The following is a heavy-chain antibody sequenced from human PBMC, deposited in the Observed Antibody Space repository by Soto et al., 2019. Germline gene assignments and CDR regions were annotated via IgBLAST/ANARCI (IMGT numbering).Heavy chain of an antibody. V-gene: IGHV3-30*18. J-gene: IGHJ6*02. D-gene: IGHD2-21*01. CDR2: ISHDGSTE. Sequence: GVSRRRSCEASGFLSYRYGVRWARRAPGRGLEWVAVISHDGSTETYAASVKGRFIISRRKSENTLYLQINILRAKDTAADHSAKDLGSGKPYCYYAKEVWGQRPTVTVSS. CDR1: GFLSYRYG. CDR3: AKDLGSGKPYCYYAKEV.